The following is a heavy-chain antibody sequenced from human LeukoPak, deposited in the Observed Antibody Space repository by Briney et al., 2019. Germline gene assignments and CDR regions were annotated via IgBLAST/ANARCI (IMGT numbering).Heavy chain of an antibody. V-gene: IGHV1-69*05. Sequence: ASVKVSCKASGGAFSSYAISWVRQAPGQGLEWMGGIIPIFGTANYAQKFQGRVTITTDESTSTAYMELSSLRSEDGAVYYCAIPSGYRSETLDYWGQGTLVTVSS. CDR1: GGAFSSYA. D-gene: IGHD3-16*02. CDR2: IIPIFGTA. J-gene: IGHJ4*02. CDR3: AIPSGYRSETLDY.